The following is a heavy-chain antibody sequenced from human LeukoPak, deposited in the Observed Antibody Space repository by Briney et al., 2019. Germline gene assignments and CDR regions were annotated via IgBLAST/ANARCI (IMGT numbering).Heavy chain of an antibody. CDR2: ISSNGGRA. V-gene: IGHV3-64D*06. Sequence: GGSLRLSCSVSGFTFRNYAMHWVRQAPGKGLEYVSVISSNGGRAHYADSVKGRFTISRDNSKNTLYLQMSSLRAEDTAVYYCVKEDYYGSGSYSRFDYWGQGTLGTVSS. J-gene: IGHJ4*02. CDR3: VKEDYYGSGSYSRFDY. CDR1: GFTFRNYA. D-gene: IGHD3-10*01.